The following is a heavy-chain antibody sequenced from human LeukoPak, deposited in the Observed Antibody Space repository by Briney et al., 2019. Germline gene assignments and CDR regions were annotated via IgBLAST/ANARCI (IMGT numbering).Heavy chain of an antibody. V-gene: IGHV4-59*01. D-gene: IGHD4-17*01. CDR2: MYYSGST. J-gene: IGHJ6*02. CDR3: ASGSSKVKFYYGIEV. CDR1: GGSISSFY. Sequence: SETLSLTCTVSGGSISSFYWSWIRQAPGKGLEWIGYMYYSGSTNYNPSLKNRVTISVDTSKNQFSLKLTSVTAADTAVYYCASGSSKVKFYYGIEVWGRGTTVTVSS.